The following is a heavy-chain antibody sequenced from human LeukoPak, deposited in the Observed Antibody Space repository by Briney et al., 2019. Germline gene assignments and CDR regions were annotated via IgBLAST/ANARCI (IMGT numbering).Heavy chain of an antibody. CDR2: IRYDGSNK. V-gene: IGHV3-30*02. CDR1: GFTFSSYG. Sequence: PGGSLRLSCAASGFTFSSYGMHWIRQAPGKGLEWVAFIRYDGSNKYYADSVKGRFTISRDNSKNTLYLQMNSLRAEDTAVYYCAGGFGGGATGHFDYWGQGTLVTVSS. J-gene: IGHJ4*02. D-gene: IGHD1-26*01. CDR3: AGGFGGGATGHFDY.